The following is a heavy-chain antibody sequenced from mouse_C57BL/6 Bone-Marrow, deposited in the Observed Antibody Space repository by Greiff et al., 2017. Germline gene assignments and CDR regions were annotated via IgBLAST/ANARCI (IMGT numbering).Heavy chain of an antibody. J-gene: IGHJ1*03. D-gene: IGHD1-1*01. V-gene: IGHV1-55*01. CDR2: IYPGSGST. Sequence: QVHVKQPGAELVKPGASVKMSCKASGYTFTSYWITWVKQRPGQGLEWIGDIYPGSGSTNYNEKFKSKATLTVDTSSSTAYMQLSSLTSEDSAVXYCASGAITTGVAHWYFDVWGTGTTVTVSS. CDR3: ASGAITTGVAHWYFDV. CDR1: GYTFTSYW.